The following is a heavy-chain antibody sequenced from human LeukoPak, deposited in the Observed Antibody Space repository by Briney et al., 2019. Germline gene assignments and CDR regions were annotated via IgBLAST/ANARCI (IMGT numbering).Heavy chain of an antibody. CDR1: GFTVSQNY. D-gene: IGHD5-12*01. V-gene: IGHV3-66*01. CDR2: IYADGTT. J-gene: IGHJ4*02. Sequence: PGGSLRLSCAASGFTVSQNYMSWVRQAPGRGLEWVSLIYADGTTHYADSVKGRFTISRDNAKNSLYLQMNSLRAEGTAVYYCASSVGGYGRFDYWGQGTLVTVSS. CDR3: ASSVGGYGRFDY.